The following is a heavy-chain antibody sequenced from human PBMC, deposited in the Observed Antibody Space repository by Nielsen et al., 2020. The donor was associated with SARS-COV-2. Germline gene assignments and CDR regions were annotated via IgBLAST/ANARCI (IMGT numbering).Heavy chain of an antibody. CDR3: AREGAYCGGDCYSGMDV. V-gene: IGHV3-30-3*01. CDR1: GFTFSSYA. J-gene: IGHJ6*03. Sequence: GESLKISCAASGFTFSSYAMHWVRQAPGKGLEWVAVISYDGSNKYYADSVKGRFTISRDNAKNSLYLQMNSLRAEDTAVYYCAREGAYCGGDCYSGMDVWGKGTTVTVSS. CDR2: ISYDGSNK. D-gene: IGHD2-21*02.